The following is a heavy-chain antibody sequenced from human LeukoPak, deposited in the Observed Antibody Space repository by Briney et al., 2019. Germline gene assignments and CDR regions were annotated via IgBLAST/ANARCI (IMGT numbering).Heavy chain of an antibody. D-gene: IGHD6-13*01. CDR2: ISYDGSNK. Sequence: GGSLRLSCAASGSAFSSYAMHWVRQAPGKGLEWVAVISYDGSNKYYADSVKGRFTISRDNSKNTLYLQMNSLRAEDTALYYCAKTVWQQLVHPFDYWGQGTLVTVSS. CDR1: GSAFSSYA. V-gene: IGHV3-30-3*02. CDR3: AKTVWQQLVHPFDY. J-gene: IGHJ4*02.